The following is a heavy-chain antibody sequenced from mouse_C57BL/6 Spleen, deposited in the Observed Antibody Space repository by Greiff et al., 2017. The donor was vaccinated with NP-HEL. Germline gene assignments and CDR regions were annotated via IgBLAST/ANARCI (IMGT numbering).Heavy chain of an antibody. CDR2: IYPYNDGT. Sequence: VQLKESGPELVKPGASVKMSCKASGYTFTSYVMHWVKQKPGQGLEWIGYIYPYNDGTKYNEKFKGKATLTSDKSSSTAYMELSSLTSEDSAVYYCASPNYYGSAFFAYWGQGTLVTVSA. CDR1: GYTFTSYV. V-gene: IGHV1-14*01. CDR3: ASPNYYGSAFFAY. D-gene: IGHD1-1*01. J-gene: IGHJ3*01.